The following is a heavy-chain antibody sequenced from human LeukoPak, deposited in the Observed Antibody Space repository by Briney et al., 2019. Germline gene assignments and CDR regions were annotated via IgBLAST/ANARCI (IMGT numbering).Heavy chain of an antibody. J-gene: IGHJ6*02. V-gene: IGHV3-7*01. Sequence: GGSLRLSCAASGFTFSSYAMSWVRQAPGKGLEWVANIKQDGSEKYYVDSVKGRFTISRDNAKNSLYLQMNSLRAEDTAVYYCASEGVVYYYGMDVWGQGTTVTVSS. D-gene: IGHD3-10*01. CDR1: GFTFSSYA. CDR3: ASEGVVYYYGMDV. CDR2: IKQDGSEK.